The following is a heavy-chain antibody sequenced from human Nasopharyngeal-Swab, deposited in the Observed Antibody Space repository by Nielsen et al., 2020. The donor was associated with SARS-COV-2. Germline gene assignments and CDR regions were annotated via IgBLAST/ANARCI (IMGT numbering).Heavy chain of an antibody. V-gene: IGHV5-10-1*01. CDR1: GYSFTNYW. Sequence: ESLKISCKGSGYSFTNYWIVWVRQMPGKGLEWMGTIDPRDSYITYSPSFQGHVTISTDKSINTAYLQWSSLKASDTAMYYCARLISGSGPFDPWGQGTLVTVSS. CDR3: ARLISGSGPFDP. CDR2: IDPRDSYI. D-gene: IGHD3-10*01. J-gene: IGHJ5*02.